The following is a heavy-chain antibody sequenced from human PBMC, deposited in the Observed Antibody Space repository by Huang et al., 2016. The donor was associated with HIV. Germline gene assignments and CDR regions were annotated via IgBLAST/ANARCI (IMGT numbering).Heavy chain of an antibody. Sequence: QVQLQESGPGLVKPSQTLSLTCTVSGGSISSGSYYWSWIRQPAGKGLEWIGHINTSWSTNDNPSLKSRVTISVDTSKNQFSLKLSSVTAADTAVYYCARAIFGVVIIPVVFDYWGQGTLVTVSS. CDR1: GGSISSGSYY. V-gene: IGHV4-61*09. CDR3: ARAIFGVVIIPVVFDY. D-gene: IGHD3-3*01. CDR2: INTSWST. J-gene: IGHJ4*02.